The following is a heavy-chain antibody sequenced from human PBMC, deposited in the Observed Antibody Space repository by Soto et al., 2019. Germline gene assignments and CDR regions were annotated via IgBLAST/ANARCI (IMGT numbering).Heavy chain of an antibody. CDR3: ARQEGAAFYYDGMDV. J-gene: IGHJ6*02. CDR2: INSDGSIT. Sequence: GGSLRLSYAASGFTFSSYWMHWVRQAPGKGLVWVSRINSDGSITSYADSVKGRFTISRDNAKNTLYLHMNSLRAEDTAVYYCARQEGAAFYYDGMDVWGQGTTVTVSS. V-gene: IGHV3-74*01. CDR1: GFTFSSYW.